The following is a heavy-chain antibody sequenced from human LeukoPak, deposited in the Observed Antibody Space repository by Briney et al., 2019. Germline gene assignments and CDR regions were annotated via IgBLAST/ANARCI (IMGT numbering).Heavy chain of an antibody. Sequence: ASVKVSCKASGYTFTSYGISWVRQAPGQGLEWMGWINTNTGNPTYAQGFTGRFVFSLDTSVSTAYLQISSLKAEDTAVYYCARDLRDGYNSVLDYWGQGTLVTVSS. V-gene: IGHV7-4-1*02. J-gene: IGHJ4*02. CDR3: ARDLRDGYNSVLDY. CDR2: INTNTGNP. D-gene: IGHD5-24*01. CDR1: GYTFTSYG.